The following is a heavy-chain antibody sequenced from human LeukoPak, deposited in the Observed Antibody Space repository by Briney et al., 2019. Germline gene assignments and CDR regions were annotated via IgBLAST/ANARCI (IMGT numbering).Heavy chain of an antibody. CDR1: GDSINSSDW. Sequence: SETLSLTCAVSGDSINSSDWWSWVRSPPGRGLEWIGEFYHSESTNYSPSLKSRVTFSVDKSKNQVSLKLSSVNAADTALYYCAREHIFGSGSYYIDYWGQGTLVTASS. V-gene: IGHV4-4*02. D-gene: IGHD3-10*01. CDR3: AREHIFGSGSYYIDY. J-gene: IGHJ4*02. CDR2: FYHSEST.